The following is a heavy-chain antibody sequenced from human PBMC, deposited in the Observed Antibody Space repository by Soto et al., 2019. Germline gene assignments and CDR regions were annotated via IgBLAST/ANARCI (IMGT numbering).Heavy chain of an antibody. Sequence: SETLSLTCIVSGESISSSSYYWGWIRQPPGKGLEWIGSIYYSGRTYYNPSFKSRVTISIDTSKNHFSLKLSSVTATDTAVYYCARQRTTVVTQAYFDHWGQGALVTVSS. V-gene: IGHV4-39*01. CDR2: IYYSGRT. CDR1: GESISSSSYY. D-gene: IGHD2-21*02. CDR3: ARQRTTVVTQAYFDH. J-gene: IGHJ4*02.